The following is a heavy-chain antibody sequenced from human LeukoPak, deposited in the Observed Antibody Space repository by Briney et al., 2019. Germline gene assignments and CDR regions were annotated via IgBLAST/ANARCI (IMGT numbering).Heavy chain of an antibody. CDR1: GFTFSDYF. D-gene: IGHD2-15*01. Sequence: GGSLRLSCAASGFTFSDYFMSWVRQAPGKGLEWVSAISNNGGYTYYADSVQGRLTISRDNSKSTLCLQMNSLRAEDTAVYYCAKQLGYCSDGSCYFPYWGQGTLVTVSS. CDR2: ISNNGGYT. CDR3: AKQLGYCSDGSCYFPY. J-gene: IGHJ4*02. V-gene: IGHV3-23*01.